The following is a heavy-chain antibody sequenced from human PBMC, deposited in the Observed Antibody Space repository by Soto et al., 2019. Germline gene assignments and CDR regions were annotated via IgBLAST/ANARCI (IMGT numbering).Heavy chain of an antibody. CDR2: FDPEDGET. Sequence: ASVKVSCKVSGYTLTELSMHWVRQAPGKGLEWMGGFDPEDGETIYAQKFQGRVTMTEDTSTDTAYMELSSLRSEDTAVCYCARDGIGVVVPAAHPGEWWFDPWGQGTLVTVSS. J-gene: IGHJ5*02. CDR3: ARDGIGVVVPAAHPGEWWFDP. D-gene: IGHD2-2*01. V-gene: IGHV1-24*01. CDR1: GYTLTELS.